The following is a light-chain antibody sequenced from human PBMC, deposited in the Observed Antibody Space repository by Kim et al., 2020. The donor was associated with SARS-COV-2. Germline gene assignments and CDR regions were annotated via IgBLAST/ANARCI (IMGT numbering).Light chain of an antibody. CDR1: QPVRNN. V-gene: IGKV3-15*01. CDR2: GAS. CDR3: QQHTNWPLT. Sequence: EVVMTQSPVTLSVSPGERATLSCSASQPVRNNWLVWYQQKPGQPPRLLMYGASTRATGVPARFSGSGSGTEFTLTISSLQSEDSAIYYCQQHTNWPLTFGGGTKVDIK. J-gene: IGKJ4*01.